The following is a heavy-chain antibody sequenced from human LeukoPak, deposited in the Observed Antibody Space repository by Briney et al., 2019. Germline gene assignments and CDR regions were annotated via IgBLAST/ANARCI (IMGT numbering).Heavy chain of an antibody. Sequence: GGSLRLSCAASGFSVSDNYMNWVRQAPGKGLEWVSAIYADGGGHYADSVKGRFTISRDNSDNTLSLQMNSLRVEDTAVYYCTKGLVGALAFEYWGQGTLVTVS. CDR1: GFSVSDNY. V-gene: IGHV3-53*01. CDR2: IYADGGG. CDR3: TKGLVGALAFEY. D-gene: IGHD1-26*01. J-gene: IGHJ4*02.